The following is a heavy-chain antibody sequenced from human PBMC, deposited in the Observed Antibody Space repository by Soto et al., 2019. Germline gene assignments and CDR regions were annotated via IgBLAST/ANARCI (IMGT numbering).Heavy chain of an antibody. J-gene: IGHJ4*02. CDR2: INPNSGNI. D-gene: IGHD3-10*01. V-gene: IGHV1-8*01. Sequence: XSVKVSCKASANTFTSYDINWVRQATGHGLEWMGWINPNSGNIGYAQKFQGRVTMTRDTAIRTAYMEVSRLRSDDTAVYYCARGRASGSYYLLDSWGQGTLVTVSS. CDR3: ARGRASGSYYLLDS. CDR1: ANTFTSYD.